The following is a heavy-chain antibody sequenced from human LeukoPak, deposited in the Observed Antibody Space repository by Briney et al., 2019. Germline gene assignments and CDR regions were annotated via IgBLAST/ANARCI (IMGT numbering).Heavy chain of an antibody. CDR2: IIPIFGTA. D-gene: IGHD5-24*01. CDR3: ARCRDGYNSGAFDI. V-gene: IGHV1-69*05. J-gene: IGHJ3*02. Sequence: SVKVSCKASGGTFSSYAISWVRQAPGQGLEWMGRIIPIFGTANYARKFQGRVTITTDESTSTAYMELSSLRSEDTAVYYCARCRDGYNSGAFDIWGQGTMVTVSS. CDR1: GGTFSSYA.